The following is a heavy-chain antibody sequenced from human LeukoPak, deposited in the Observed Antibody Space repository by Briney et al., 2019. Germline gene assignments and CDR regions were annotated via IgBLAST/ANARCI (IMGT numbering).Heavy chain of an antibody. CDR2: ISGGADST. D-gene: IGHD5-18*01. Sequence: GGSLRLSCAASGFSFSSCAMGWVRQAPGKGPDWVSSISGGADSTYYADSVKGRFTISRDNSKNTLYLQMNSLRAEDTAVYYCAKDSQELQLWGSLDYWGQGTLVTVSS. CDR3: AKDSQELQLWGSLDY. V-gene: IGHV3-23*01. J-gene: IGHJ4*02. CDR1: GFSFSSCA.